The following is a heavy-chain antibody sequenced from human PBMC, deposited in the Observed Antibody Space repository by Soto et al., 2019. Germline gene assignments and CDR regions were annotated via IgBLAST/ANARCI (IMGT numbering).Heavy chain of an antibody. Sequence: QVQLQESGPGLVKPSETLSLTCAVSSGSINNYFWGWIRQPPGKGLEWIGYIKHNGGTTYNPSLGSRVAISIDTSKNQFFLNLHSVTAADTGVYYWARYSSASCNPAYCFDSWGQGTLVSVSS. D-gene: IGHD6-19*01. V-gene: IGHV4-59*01. CDR3: ARYSSASCNPAYCFDS. J-gene: IGHJ4*02. CDR2: IKHNGGT. CDR1: SGSINNYF.